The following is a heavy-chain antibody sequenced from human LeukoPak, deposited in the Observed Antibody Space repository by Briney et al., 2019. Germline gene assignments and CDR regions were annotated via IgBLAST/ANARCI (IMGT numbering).Heavy chain of an antibody. CDR2: IWYDGTNK. V-gene: IGHV3-33*01. D-gene: IGHD3-22*01. CDR3: ARAAYDNSGYLTL. J-gene: IGHJ4*02. Sequence: GGSLRLSCVASGFTFSSYGMHWVRQAPGKGLEWVAVIWYDGTNKYYADSVKGRFTISRDSSKNTLYLQMNSLRAEDTAVYYCARAAYDNSGYLTLWGQGTLVTVSS. CDR1: GFTFSSYG.